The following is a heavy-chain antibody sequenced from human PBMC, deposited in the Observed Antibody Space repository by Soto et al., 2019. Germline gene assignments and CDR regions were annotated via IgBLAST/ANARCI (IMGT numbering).Heavy chain of an antibody. Sequence: QPGGSLRLSCAASGFTFSSYGMHWVRQAPGKGLEWVAVISYDGSNKYYADSVKGRFTISRDNSKSTLYLQINSLRTEDTAVYYCAANVDYWGQGTLVTVSS. J-gene: IGHJ4*02. V-gene: IGHV3-30*03. CDR2: ISYDGSNK. CDR3: AANVDY. CDR1: GFTFSSYG.